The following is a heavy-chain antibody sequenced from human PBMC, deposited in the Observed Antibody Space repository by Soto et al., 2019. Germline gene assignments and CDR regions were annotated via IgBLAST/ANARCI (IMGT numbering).Heavy chain of an antibody. CDR1: GYSFTSYW. V-gene: IGHV5-10-1*03. D-gene: IGHD4-4*01. CDR2: IDPSDSYT. Sequence: EVQLVQSGAEVKKPGESLRISCKGSGYSFTSYWISWVRQMPGKGLEWMGRIDPSDSYTNYSPSFQGHVTISADKSISTAYLQWSSLKASDTAMYYCARHRDYNTYFDAFDIWGQGTMVTVSS. J-gene: IGHJ3*02. CDR3: ARHRDYNTYFDAFDI.